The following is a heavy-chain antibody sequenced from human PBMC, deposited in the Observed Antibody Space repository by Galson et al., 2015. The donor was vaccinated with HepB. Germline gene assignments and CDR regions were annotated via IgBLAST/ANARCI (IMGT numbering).Heavy chain of an antibody. V-gene: IGHV1-69*06. CDR2: ISPLFGAA. CDR1: GGTFGGHS. Sequence: SVKVSCKASGGTFGGHSINWVRQAPGQGPEWLGDISPLFGAANYAQKFKGRVTISADTSTSTAYMQLSSPTSEDTAVYYCATNAARGVFFEFWGQGTLVTVSS. J-gene: IGHJ4*02. D-gene: IGHD3-10*01. CDR3: ATNAARGVFFEF.